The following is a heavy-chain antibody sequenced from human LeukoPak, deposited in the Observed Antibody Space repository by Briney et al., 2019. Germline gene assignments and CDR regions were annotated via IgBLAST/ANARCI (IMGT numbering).Heavy chain of an antibody. D-gene: IGHD3-16*02. CDR3: AREQPAMITFGGVIAQDAFDI. J-gene: IGHJ3*02. V-gene: IGHV3-7*01. CDR2: MKQDGSEK. CDR1: GFTFSNYW. Sequence: GGSLRLSCAASGFTFSNYWMSWVRQAPGKGLEWVANMKQDGSEKYYVDSVKGRFTISRDNAKNSLYLQMNSLRAEDTAVYYCAREQPAMITFGGVIAQDAFDIWGQGTMVTVSS.